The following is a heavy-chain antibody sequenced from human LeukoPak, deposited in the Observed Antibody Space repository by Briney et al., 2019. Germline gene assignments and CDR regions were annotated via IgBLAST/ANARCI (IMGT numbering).Heavy chain of an antibody. V-gene: IGHV4-59*01. CDR3: ARDGVAYYDSSGYYYYYGMDV. J-gene: IGHJ6*02. D-gene: IGHD3-22*01. Sequence: SETLSLTCTVSGGSISSYYWSWIRQPPGKGLEWIGYIYYSGSTNYNPSLKSRVTISVDTSKNQFSLKLSSVTAADTAVYYCARDGVAYYDSSGYYYYYGMDVWGQGTTVTVSS. CDR1: GGSISSYY. CDR2: IYYSGST.